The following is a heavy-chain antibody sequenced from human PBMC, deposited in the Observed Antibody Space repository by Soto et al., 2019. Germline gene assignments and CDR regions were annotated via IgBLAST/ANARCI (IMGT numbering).Heavy chain of an antibody. D-gene: IGHD3-16*01. CDR1: GYSFTNYW. Sequence: GESLKISCKGSGYSFTNYWIGWVRQMPGKGLEWLGIIYPGDSDTRYTPSFQGQVTISADKSISTAYLQWSSLQASDTAIYYCARRPDHPGIMNTFDIWGHGTMVTVSS. V-gene: IGHV5-51*01. CDR3: ARRPDHPGIMNTFDI. CDR2: IYPGDSDT. J-gene: IGHJ3*02.